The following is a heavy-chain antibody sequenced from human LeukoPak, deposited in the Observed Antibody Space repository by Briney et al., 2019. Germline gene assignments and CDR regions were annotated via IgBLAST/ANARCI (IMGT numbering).Heavy chain of an antibody. CDR3: ASGPLDYMDV. J-gene: IGHJ6*03. V-gene: IGHV4-59*12. Sequence: PSETLSLTCTVSGVSISSYYWSWIRQPPGKGLEWIGYIYYSGSTNYNPSLKSRVTISVDTSKNQFSLKLSSVTAADTAVYYCASGPLDYMDVWGKGTTVTVSS. CDR2: IYYSGST. CDR1: GVSISSYY.